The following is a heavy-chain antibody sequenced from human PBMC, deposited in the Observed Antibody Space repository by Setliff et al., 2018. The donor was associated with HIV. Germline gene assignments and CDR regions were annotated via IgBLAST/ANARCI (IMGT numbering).Heavy chain of an antibody. CDR3: TRRDNSVSGYYTDHAFDI. Sequence: PSETLSLTCAVSGGSISSSNWWSWVRQPPGKGLEWIGEIYRSGSTNYNPSLKSRVTISLDKSKNQFSLKVNSVTAADTAVYYCTRRDNSVSGYYTDHAFDIWGQGTLVTVSS. CDR2: IYRSGST. J-gene: IGHJ3*02. V-gene: IGHV4-4*02. D-gene: IGHD3-22*01. CDR1: GGSISSSNW.